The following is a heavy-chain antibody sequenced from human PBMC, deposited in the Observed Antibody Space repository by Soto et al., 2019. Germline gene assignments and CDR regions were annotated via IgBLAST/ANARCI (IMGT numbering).Heavy chain of an antibody. CDR2: IYYSGST. CDR3: ARWWELPVDCYYGMAG. Sequence: SETLSLTCTVSGGSISSSSYYWGWIRHPPGKGLEWIGSIYYSGSTYYNPSLKSRVTISVDTSKNQFSLKLSSVTAADTAVYYCARWWELPVDCYYGMAGWGQGSTVTVS. CDR1: GGSISSSSYY. V-gene: IGHV4-39*01. D-gene: IGHD1-26*01. J-gene: IGHJ6*02.